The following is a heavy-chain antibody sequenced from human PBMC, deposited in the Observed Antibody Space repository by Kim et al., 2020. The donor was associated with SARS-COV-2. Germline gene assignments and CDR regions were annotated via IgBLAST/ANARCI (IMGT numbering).Heavy chain of an antibody. J-gene: IGHJ2*01. V-gene: IGHV4-59*01. CDR3: ARAEYSGSYGYWYFDL. CDR2: IYYSGST. D-gene: IGHD1-26*01. Sequence: SETLSLTCTVSGGSISSYYWSWIRQPPGKGLEWIGYIYYSGSTNYNPSLKSRVTISVDTSKNQFSLKLSSVTAADTAVYYCARAEYSGSYGYWYFDLWGRGTLVTVSS. CDR1: GGSISSYY.